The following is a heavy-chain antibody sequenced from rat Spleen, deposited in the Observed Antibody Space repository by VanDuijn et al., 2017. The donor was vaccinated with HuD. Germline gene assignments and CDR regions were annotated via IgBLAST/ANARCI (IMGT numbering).Heavy chain of an antibody. CDR2: ISYDGIST. CDR1: GFTFNNYV. Sequence: EVQLVESGGGLVQPGRSLKLSCAASGFTFNNYVMAWVRQAPTKGLEWVAAISYDGISTYYRDSVRGRFTISSDNAKTTLYLQMDSLRSEDTATYYCARRHYGYTDYFDYWGQGVMVTVSS. CDR3: ARRHYGYTDYFDY. V-gene: IGHV5-29*01. J-gene: IGHJ2*01. D-gene: IGHD1-9*01.